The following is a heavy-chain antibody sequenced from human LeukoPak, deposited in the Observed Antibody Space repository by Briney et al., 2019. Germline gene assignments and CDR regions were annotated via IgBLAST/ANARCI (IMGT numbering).Heavy chain of an antibody. D-gene: IGHD1-26*01. J-gene: IGHJ4*02. CDR3: ARLAVGAAGY. V-gene: IGHV4-39*07. CDR2: IYYSGST. Sequence: SETLSLTCTVSGGSISSSSYYWGWIRQPPGKGLEWIGSIYYSGSTYYNPSLKSRVTISVDTSKNQFSLKLSSVTAADTAVYYCARLAVGAAGYWGQGTLVTVSS. CDR1: GGSISSSSYY.